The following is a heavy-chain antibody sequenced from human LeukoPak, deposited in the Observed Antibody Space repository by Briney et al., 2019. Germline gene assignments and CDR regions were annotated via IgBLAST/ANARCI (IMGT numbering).Heavy chain of an antibody. D-gene: IGHD6-13*01. CDR1: GFTFSSYA. J-gene: IGHJ4*02. V-gene: IGHV3-30-3*01. CDR2: ISYDGSNK. Sequence: PGGSLRLSCAASGFTFSSYAIHWVRQAPGKGLEWVAVISYDGSNKYYADSVKGRFTISRDNSKNTLYLQMNSLRAEDTAVYYCAKDPRLGYSSSWYPYYFDYWGQGTLVTVSS. CDR3: AKDPRLGYSSSWYPYYFDY.